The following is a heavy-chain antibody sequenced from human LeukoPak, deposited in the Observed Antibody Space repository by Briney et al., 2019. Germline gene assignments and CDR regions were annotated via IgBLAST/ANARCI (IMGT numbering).Heavy chain of an antibody. V-gene: IGHV3-43*01. J-gene: IGHJ4*02. CDR2: ISWDGIST. D-gene: IGHD1-26*01. CDR3: AKEKRGSYYFDY. Sequence: GGSLRLSCAASGFTFDDYTMHWVRHAPGKGLEWVSVISWDGISTHYADSVKGRFTISRDNSKNSLYLQMSSLRTEDTALYYCAKEKRGSYYFDYWGQGTLVTVSS. CDR1: GFTFDDYT.